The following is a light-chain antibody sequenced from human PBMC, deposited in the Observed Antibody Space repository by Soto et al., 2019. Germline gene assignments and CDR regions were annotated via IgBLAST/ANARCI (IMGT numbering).Light chain of an antibody. Sequence: QSVLIQPPSASGTLGQRVTISRSGSSSNIGRNTVNWYQHLPGTAPKLLLYSDDQRPSGVPDRFSGSRSGTSASLAISGLQSEDEADYYCEAGDDSLNGPVFGGGTKLTVL. CDR1: SSNIGRNT. CDR2: SDD. J-gene: IGLJ2*01. V-gene: IGLV1-44*01. CDR3: EAGDDSLNGPV.